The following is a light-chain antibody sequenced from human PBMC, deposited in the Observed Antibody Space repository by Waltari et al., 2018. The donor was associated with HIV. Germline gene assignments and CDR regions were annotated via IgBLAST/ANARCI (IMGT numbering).Light chain of an antibody. J-gene: IGLJ2*01. CDR1: ALPKKY. V-gene: IGLV3-10*01. Sequence: SYELTQPPSVSVSPGQTARITCSGDALPKKYPYWYQQKSGQAPVLVIYEDSKRPSGIPERVSGSSSGTMATLTISGAQVEDEADYYCYSTDSSGNHRGVFGGGTKLTVL. CDR3: YSTDSSGNHRGV. CDR2: EDS.